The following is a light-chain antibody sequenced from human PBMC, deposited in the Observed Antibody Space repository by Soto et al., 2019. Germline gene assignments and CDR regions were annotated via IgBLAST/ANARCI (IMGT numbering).Light chain of an antibody. CDR1: TSDFGSYNY. Sequence: QSVLTQPASVSGSPGQSITISCTGTTSDFGSYNYVSWYQHHPGKAPKLMLYEVSNRPSGVSYRFSGSKSGNTASLTISGLQAEDEADYYCSSYTTSSTPVLFGGGTKVTVL. CDR3: SSYTTSSTPVL. V-gene: IGLV2-14*01. CDR2: EVS. J-gene: IGLJ2*01.